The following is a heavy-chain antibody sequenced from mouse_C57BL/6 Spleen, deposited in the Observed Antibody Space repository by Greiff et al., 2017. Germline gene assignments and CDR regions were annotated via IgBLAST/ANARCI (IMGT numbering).Heavy chain of an antibody. CDR3: TRPYGSRPYWYFDD. CDR2: IYPGNSDT. D-gene: IGHD1-1*01. CDR1: GYTFTSYW. V-gene: IGHV1-5*01. Sequence: EVQLQQSGTVLARPGASVKMSCKTSGYTFTSYWMHWVKQRPGQGLEWIGAIYPGNSDTSYNQKFKGKANMTAVTSASTAYMELSSLTNEDSAVYYCTRPYGSRPYWYFDDWGTGTTVTVSS. J-gene: IGHJ1*03.